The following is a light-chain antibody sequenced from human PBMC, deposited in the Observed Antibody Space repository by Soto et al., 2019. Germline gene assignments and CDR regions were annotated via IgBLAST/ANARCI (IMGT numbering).Light chain of an antibody. CDR1: SGHSSYI. Sequence: QPVLTQSSSASASLGSSVKLTCTLRSGHSSYIIAWHQQQAGKAPRYLMKVEGSGSYNKGSGVPDRFSGSSSGADRYLTISNLQFEEEADYYCETWDSNTRVFGGGTKLTVL. V-gene: IGLV4-60*02. CDR3: ETWDSNTRV. J-gene: IGLJ3*02. CDR2: VEGSGSY.